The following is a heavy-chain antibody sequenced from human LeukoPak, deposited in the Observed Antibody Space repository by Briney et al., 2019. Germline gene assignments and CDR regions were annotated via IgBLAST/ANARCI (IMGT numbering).Heavy chain of an antibody. CDR2: ITSSSSHI. J-gene: IGHJ6*03. V-gene: IGHV3-21*01. D-gene: IGHD4-11*01. CDR3: ARVMMGATVTTFHYYCMDV. Sequence: KTGGSLRLSCAACGFTFSHYSIDWVRQAPGKGLERVASITSSSSHIYYADSVKGRFTISRDNAKNEVYLRMNSLRAEDTAIYYCARVMMGATVTTFHYYCMDVWGVGTTVTVSS. CDR1: GFTFSHYS.